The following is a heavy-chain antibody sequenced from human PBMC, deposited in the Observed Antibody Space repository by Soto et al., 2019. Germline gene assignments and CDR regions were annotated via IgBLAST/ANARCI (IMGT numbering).Heavy chain of an antibody. CDR2: IYYSGST. D-gene: IGHD2-15*01. Sequence: SETLSLTCSVSGGSISSSSYYWGWIRQPPGKGLEWIGSIYYSGSTYYNPSLKRRVTISVDTSKSQFSLKLSSVTAPDTAVYYCARLPSGYCSGGSCYFYWGQGSLVTVSS. V-gene: IGHV4-39*01. CDR3: ARLPSGYCSGGSCYFY. J-gene: IGHJ4*02. CDR1: GGSISSSSYY.